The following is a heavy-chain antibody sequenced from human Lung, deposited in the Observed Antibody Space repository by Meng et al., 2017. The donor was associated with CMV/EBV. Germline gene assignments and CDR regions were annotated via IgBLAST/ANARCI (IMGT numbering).Heavy chain of an antibody. D-gene: IGHD2-15*01. J-gene: IGHJ6*02. CDR2: IKQDGSEK. CDR1: GFTFSSYW. CDR3: ARDSASVGSGYYYYYGMDV. Sequence: GESXKISXAASGFTFSSYWMSWVRQAPGKGLEWVANIKQDGSEKYYVDSVKGRFTISRDNAKNSLYLQMNSLRAEDTAVYYCARDSASVGSGYYYYYGMDVWGQGXTVTVSS. V-gene: IGHV3-7*01.